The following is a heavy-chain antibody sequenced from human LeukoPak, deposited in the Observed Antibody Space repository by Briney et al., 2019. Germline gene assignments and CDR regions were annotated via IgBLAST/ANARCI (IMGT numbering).Heavy chain of an antibody. J-gene: IGHJ4*02. D-gene: IGHD2-2*01. Sequence: SETLSLTCTVSGGSISSSSYYWGWVRQPPGKGLEWIGSIYYSGSTYYNPSLKSRVTISVDTSKNQFSLKLSSVTAADTAVYYCARGQLLLYFDYWGQGTLVTVSS. CDR1: GGSISSSSYY. CDR2: IYYSGST. V-gene: IGHV4-39*01. CDR3: ARGQLLLYFDY.